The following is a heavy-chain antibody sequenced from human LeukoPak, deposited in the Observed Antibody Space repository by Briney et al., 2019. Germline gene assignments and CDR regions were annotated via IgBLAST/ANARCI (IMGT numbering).Heavy chain of an antibody. J-gene: IGHJ4*02. CDR1: GGSFSGYY. V-gene: IGHV4-34*01. CDR3: ARGSVVVVAATVFDY. D-gene: IGHD2-15*01. Sequence: SETLSLTCAVYGGSFSGYYWSGIREPPGKGLEWSGEINHSGSTNYNPSLKSRVTISVDTSKNQFSLKLSSVTAADTAVYYCARGSVVVVAATVFDYWGQGTLVTVSS. CDR2: INHSGST.